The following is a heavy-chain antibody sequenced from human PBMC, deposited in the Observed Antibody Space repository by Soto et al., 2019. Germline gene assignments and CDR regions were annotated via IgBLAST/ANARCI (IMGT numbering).Heavy chain of an antibody. CDR3: ARDQEPSTLYYDYYYMDG. Sequence: ASVKVSCKASGYTFTSYYIHWVRQAPGQGLEWMGIINPSGGSTSYAQKFQGRVTMTRDRSTRTGYREVSGLRSEDTAVYYCARDQEPSTLYYDYYYMDGWGKGTTVTVSS. CDR2: INPSGGST. CDR1: GYTFTSYY. V-gene: IGHV1-46*03. J-gene: IGHJ6*03.